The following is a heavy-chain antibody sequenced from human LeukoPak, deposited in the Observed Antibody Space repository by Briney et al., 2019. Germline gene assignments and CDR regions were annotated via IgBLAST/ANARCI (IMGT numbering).Heavy chain of an antibody. CDR3: AKYSGSYYYPPNWDS. CDR1: GFTFSSYA. D-gene: IGHD1-26*01. V-gene: IGHV3-23*01. CDR2: MSGSSGST. J-gene: IGHJ4*02. Sequence: GGSLRLSCAASGFTFSSYAMSWVRQAPGKGLEWVSAMSGSSGSTYYADSVKGRFTISRDNSKNTLYLQMNSLRAEDTAVYFCAKYSGSYYYPPNWDSWGQGTLVTVSS.